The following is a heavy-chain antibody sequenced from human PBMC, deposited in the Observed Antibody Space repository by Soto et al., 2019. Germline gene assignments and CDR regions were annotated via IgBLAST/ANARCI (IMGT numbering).Heavy chain of an antibody. D-gene: IGHD3-10*01. V-gene: IGHV2-5*02. CDR1: GFSLITTGAG. Sequence: QITLKESGPTLVQPTQTLTLTCSFSGFSLITTGAGVGWIRQPPGKAPEWLALIYWDGEKRYSPALKSRLTSTKDSSKNQVVLTMTNMDPVDTATYYCARRQSIMIRGANAFDIWGQGTVLSVSS. CDR3: ARRQSIMIRGANAFDI. CDR2: IYWDGEK. J-gene: IGHJ3*02.